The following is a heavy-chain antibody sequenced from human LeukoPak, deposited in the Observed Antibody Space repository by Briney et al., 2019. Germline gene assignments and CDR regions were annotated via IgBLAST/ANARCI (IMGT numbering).Heavy chain of an antibody. J-gene: IGHJ3*02. CDR3: ARVTETRTDAFDI. D-gene: IGHD1-14*01. Sequence: GGSLRLSCAASGFTVSSNYMSWVRKAPGKGLEWVSVIYSGGSTYYADSVKGRFTISRDNSKNTLYLQMNSLRAEDTAVYYCARVTETRTDAFDIWGQGTMVTVSS. CDR1: GFTVSSNY. V-gene: IGHV3-53*01. CDR2: IYSGGST.